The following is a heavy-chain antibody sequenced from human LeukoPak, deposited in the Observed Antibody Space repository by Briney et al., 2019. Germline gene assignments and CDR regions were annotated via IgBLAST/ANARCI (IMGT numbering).Heavy chain of an antibody. V-gene: IGHV3-74*01. Sequence: GGSLRLSCAVSGFSVTSYVMHWVRQVPGEGVVWVARINHDGRDITYADSGKGRSTISRDHAKNTLYLQVNSLRVDDTAVYYCVRDTNFKIDYWGQGTLVTVSS. CDR3: VRDTNFKIDY. J-gene: IGHJ4*02. CDR2: INHDGRDI. D-gene: IGHD2-2*01. CDR1: GFSVTSYV.